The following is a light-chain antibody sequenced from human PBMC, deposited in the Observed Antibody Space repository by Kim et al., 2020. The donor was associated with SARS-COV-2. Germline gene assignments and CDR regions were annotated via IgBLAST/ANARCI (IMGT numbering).Light chain of an antibody. V-gene: IGKV3-20*01. CDR2: GAS. J-gene: IGKJ2*01. CDR3: QHYNTTPMYT. Sequence: PGERAALSCRASQKISSSYLAWYQQKPGQAPSLLIYGASSRATGIPDRFSGSGSGTDFTLTISRLEPEDFAVYYCQHYNTTPMYTFGPGTKLEI. CDR1: QKISSSY.